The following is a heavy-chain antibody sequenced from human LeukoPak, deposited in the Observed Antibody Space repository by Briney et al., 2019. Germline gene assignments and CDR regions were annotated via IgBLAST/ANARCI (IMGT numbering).Heavy chain of an antibody. CDR1: GGSISSYY. J-gene: IGHJ4*02. Sequence: SETLSLTCTVSGGSISSYYWSWIRQPAGKGLEWIGRIYTSGSITYNPSLKSRVSMSVDTSKNQFSLKLSSVTAADTAVYYCARVLGYCSGGSCYGYFDYWGQGTLVTVSS. V-gene: IGHV4-4*07. CDR2: IYTSGSI. CDR3: ARVLGYCSGGSCYGYFDY. D-gene: IGHD2-15*01.